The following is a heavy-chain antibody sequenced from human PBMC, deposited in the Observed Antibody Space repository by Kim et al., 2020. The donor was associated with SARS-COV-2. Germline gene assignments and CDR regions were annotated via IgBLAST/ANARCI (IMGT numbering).Heavy chain of an antibody. CDR1: GFTFSSYS. V-gene: IGHV3-21*01. Sequence: GGSLRLSCAASGFTFSSYSMNWVRQAPGKGLEWVSSISSSSSYIYYADSVKGRFTISRDNAKPSLYLQMNSLRAEDTAVYYCARDLGSDNWGGYYYYGMDVWGQGTTVTV. CDR2: ISSSSSYI. J-gene: IGHJ6*02. CDR3: ARDLGSDNWGGYYYYGMDV. D-gene: IGHD7-27*01.